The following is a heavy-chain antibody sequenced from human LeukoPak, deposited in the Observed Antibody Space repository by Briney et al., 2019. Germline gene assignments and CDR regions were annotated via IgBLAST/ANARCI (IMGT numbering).Heavy chain of an antibody. CDR1: GLTFNSYA. J-gene: IGHJ4*02. CDR2: IIGSGSNT. Sequence: GGSLRLSCAASGLTFNSYAMSWVRQAPGKGLEWVSIIIGSGSNTYYADSVKGRFTISRDNSKNTLYLQMNSLRADDTAVYYCAKDLGYCRSTTCDIYWGQGTLVTVSS. V-gene: IGHV3-23*01. CDR3: AKDLGYCRSTTCDIY. D-gene: IGHD2-2*02.